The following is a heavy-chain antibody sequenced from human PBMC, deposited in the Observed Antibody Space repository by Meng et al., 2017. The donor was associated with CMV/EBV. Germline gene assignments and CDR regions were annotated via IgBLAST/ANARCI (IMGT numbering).Heavy chain of an antibody. CDR1: GYTLTGYY. J-gene: IGHJ4*02. Sequence: SGYTLTGYYMHWVRQAPGQGLEWMGWINPNSGGTNYAQKFQGRVTMTRDTSISTAYMELSRLRSDDTAVYYCARFSTPWYSSGSDFDYWGQGTLVTVSS. CDR2: INPNSGGT. V-gene: IGHV1-2*02. CDR3: ARFSTPWYSSGSDFDY. D-gene: IGHD6-19*01.